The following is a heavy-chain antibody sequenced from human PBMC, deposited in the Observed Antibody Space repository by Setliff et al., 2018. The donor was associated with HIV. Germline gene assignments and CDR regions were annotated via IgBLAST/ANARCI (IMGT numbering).Heavy chain of an antibody. D-gene: IGHD3-9*01. CDR3: AREGGLRYFDWLLSPPYYYYYYMDV. V-gene: IGHV4-59*01. CDR2: IYYSGST. CDR1: GDSISTYY. J-gene: IGHJ6*03. Sequence: SETLSLTCTISGDSISTYYWNWIRQPPGKGLEWIGYIYYSGSTNYNPSLKSRVTISVDTSKNQFSLKLSSVTAADTAVYYCAREGGLRYFDWLLSPPYYYYYYMDVWGKGTTVTVSS.